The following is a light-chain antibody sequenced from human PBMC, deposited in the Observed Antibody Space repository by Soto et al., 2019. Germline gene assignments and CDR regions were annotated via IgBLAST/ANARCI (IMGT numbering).Light chain of an antibody. Sequence: EIVLTQSPGTLSLSPGERATLSCRASQSVSSNYLAWYQQKPGQAPRLLVYDTSSRATGIPDRLSGSGSGTDFTLTISRLEPEDSAVYYCQQYGSSTLTFGGGTKVEIK. J-gene: IGKJ4*01. CDR2: DTS. V-gene: IGKV3-20*01. CDR3: QQYGSSTLT. CDR1: QSVSSNY.